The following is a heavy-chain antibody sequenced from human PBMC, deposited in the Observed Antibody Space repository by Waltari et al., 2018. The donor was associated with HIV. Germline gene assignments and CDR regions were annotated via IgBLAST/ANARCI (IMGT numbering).Heavy chain of an antibody. J-gene: IGHJ6*02. Sequence: QVQLVQSGAEVKKPGASVKVSCKASGYTFTGYYMHWVRQAPGQGLEWMGWINPNSGGTNYAQKFQGRVTMTRDTSISTAYMGLSRLRSDDTAVYYCARGVATIGGDYYYGMDVWGQGTTVTVSS. CDR2: INPNSGGT. V-gene: IGHV1-2*02. CDR3: ARGVATIGGDYYYGMDV. D-gene: IGHD5-12*01. CDR1: GYTFTGYY.